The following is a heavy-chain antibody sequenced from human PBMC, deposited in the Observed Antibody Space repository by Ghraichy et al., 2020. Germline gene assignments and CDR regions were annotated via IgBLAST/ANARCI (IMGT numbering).Heavy chain of an antibody. CDR1: GGSISSYY. CDR3: ARLWVKSYYYGMDV. Sequence: SETLSLTCTVSGGSISSYYWSWIRQPPGKGLEWIRYIYYSGSTNYNPSLKSRVTISVDTSKNQFSLKLSSVTAADTAVYYCARLWVKSYYYGMDVWGQGTTVTVSS. V-gene: IGHV4-59*08. J-gene: IGHJ6*02. CDR2: IYYSGST. D-gene: IGHD3-16*01.